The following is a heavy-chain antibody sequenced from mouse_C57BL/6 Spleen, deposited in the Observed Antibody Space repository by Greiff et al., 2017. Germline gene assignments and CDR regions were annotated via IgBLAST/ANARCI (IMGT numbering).Heavy chain of an antibody. V-gene: IGHV1-52*01. CDR1: GYTFTSYW. D-gene: IGHD2-3*01. CDR3: ARIPSYDGYYLGY. J-gene: IGHJ4*01. Sequence: VQLQQPGADLVRPGSSVKLSCKASGYTFTSYWMHWVHQTPIQGLEWIGNIDPSDSETHYNQKFKDKATFTVDKSTTTAYMQLSILTSENSAVYYGARIPSYDGYYLGYWGQGTSVTVSS. CDR2: IDPSDSET.